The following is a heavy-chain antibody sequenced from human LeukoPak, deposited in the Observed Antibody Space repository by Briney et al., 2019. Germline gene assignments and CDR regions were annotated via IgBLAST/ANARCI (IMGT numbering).Heavy chain of an antibody. Sequence: SETLSLTCTVSGGSISSSSYYWGWIRQPPGKGLEWIGSIYYSGSTYYNPSLKSRVTISVDTSKNQFSLKLSSVTAADTAVYYCAREYRGYDFWSGYYMTYYYYMDVWGKGTTVTVSS. CDR1: GGSISSSSYY. D-gene: IGHD3-3*01. J-gene: IGHJ6*03. CDR2: IYYSGST. V-gene: IGHV4-39*07. CDR3: AREYRGYDFWSGYYMTYYYYMDV.